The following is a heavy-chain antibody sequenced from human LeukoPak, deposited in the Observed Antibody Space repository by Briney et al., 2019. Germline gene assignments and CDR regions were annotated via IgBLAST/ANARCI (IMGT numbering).Heavy chain of an antibody. CDR2: IIPILGIA. D-gene: IGHD2-2*01. Sequence: SVKVSCKASGGTFSSYAISWVRQAPGQGLEWMGRIIPILGIANYAQKFQGRVTITADKSTSTAYMELSSLRSEDTAVYYCASKGDGSCSSSHCQGAFDFWGQGSMVTVSS. V-gene: IGHV1-69*04. J-gene: IGHJ3*01. CDR3: ASKGDGSCSSSHCQGAFDF. CDR1: GGTFSSYA.